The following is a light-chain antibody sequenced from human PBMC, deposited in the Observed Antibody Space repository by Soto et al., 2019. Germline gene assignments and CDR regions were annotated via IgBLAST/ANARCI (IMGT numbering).Light chain of an antibody. Sequence: EIVMTQSPATLSLSPGDRATLSCRASENVFNFMAWYQHKPGLAPRLLIYDAANRATGVPSRFSGSGSGTDFTLTISSLDPEDVAVYYCQQRTNWPPIFTFGPGTKVDIK. CDR1: ENVFNF. CDR2: DAA. V-gene: IGKV3-11*01. J-gene: IGKJ3*01. CDR3: QQRTNWPPIFT.